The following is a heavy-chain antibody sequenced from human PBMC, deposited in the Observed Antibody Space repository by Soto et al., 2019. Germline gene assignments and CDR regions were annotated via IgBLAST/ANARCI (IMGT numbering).Heavy chain of an antibody. V-gene: IGHV2-5*01. CDR1: GFSLSSTRMA. J-gene: IGHJ4*02. D-gene: IGHD6-19*01. CDR2: IYWYDDK. Sequence: QITLKESGPTLVKPTQTLTLTCTFSGFSLSSTRMAVGWIRQPPGKALEWLALIYWYDDKRYSPFLKSRLTITKDTSKKQVVLTMSKMDPVDTARYYCAHILVAGLGYYFDYWGQGTLVTVSS. CDR3: AHILVAGLGYYFDY.